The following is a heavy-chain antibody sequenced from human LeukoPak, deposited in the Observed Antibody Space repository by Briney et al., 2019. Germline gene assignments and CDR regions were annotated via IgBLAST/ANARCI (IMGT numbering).Heavy chain of an antibody. CDR3: ARRESGSNAFHI. Sequence: SETLSLTCTVSGGSISNYDWSLIWRPVGKGLEWIGRIYSSGNTDYNPSLKSRVTMSIDTSKNQFSLKLASVTAADTAVYYCARRESGSNAFHIWGQGTMVTVSS. J-gene: IGHJ3*02. D-gene: IGHD3-10*01. CDR2: IYSSGNT. V-gene: IGHV4-4*07. CDR1: GGSISNYD.